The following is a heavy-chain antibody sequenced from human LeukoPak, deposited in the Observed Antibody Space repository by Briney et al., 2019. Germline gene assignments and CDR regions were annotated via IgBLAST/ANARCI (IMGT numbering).Heavy chain of an antibody. V-gene: IGHV4-4*02. CDR1: GGSISSSNW. J-gene: IGHJ6*04. Sequence: SGTLSLTCAVSGGSISSSNWWSWVRPPPGKGLEWIGEIYHSGSTNYNPSLKSRVTISVDKSKNQFSLKLSSVTAADTAVYYCARDRVVVVPAARPHYYGMDVWGKGTTVTVSS. CDR3: ARDRVVVVPAARPHYYGMDV. D-gene: IGHD2-2*02. CDR2: IYHSGST.